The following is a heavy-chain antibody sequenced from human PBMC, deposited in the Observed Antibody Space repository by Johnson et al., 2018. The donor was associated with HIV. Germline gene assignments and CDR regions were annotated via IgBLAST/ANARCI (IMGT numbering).Heavy chain of an antibody. CDR1: GFTFSSSA. CDR3: ASFAAAGDAFDI. CDR2: ISYDGSNK. D-gene: IGHD6-13*01. Sequence: QVQLVESGGGVVQPGRALRLSCAASGFTFSSSAMHWVRQAPGKGLEWVAVISYDGSNKYYADSVKGRFTISRDNSKNTLYLQMNSLRAEDTAVYYCASFAAAGDAFDIWGQGTMVTVSS. V-gene: IGHV3-30-3*01. J-gene: IGHJ3*02.